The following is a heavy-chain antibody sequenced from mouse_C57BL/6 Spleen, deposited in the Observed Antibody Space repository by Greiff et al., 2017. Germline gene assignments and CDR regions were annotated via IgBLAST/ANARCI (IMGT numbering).Heavy chain of an antibody. CDR1: GFTFSSYA. Sequence: EVMLVESGAGLVKPGGSLKLSCAASGFTFSSYAMSWVRQTPEKRLEWVAYISSGGDYTYYADTVKGRVTISRKNARNTLYLQMSSLKSEDTAMYYCTMEGYYGSSYEYYCDYWGQGTTLTVSS. J-gene: IGHJ2*01. CDR3: TMEGYYGSSYEYYCDY. CDR2: ISSGGDYT. D-gene: IGHD1-1*01. V-gene: IGHV5-9-1*02.